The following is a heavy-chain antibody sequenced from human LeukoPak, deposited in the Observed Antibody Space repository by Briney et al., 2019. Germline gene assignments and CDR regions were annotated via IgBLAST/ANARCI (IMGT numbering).Heavy chain of an antibody. V-gene: IGHV1-18*01. J-gene: IGHJ6*03. CDR3: ARDRHIAAAIYYCYMDV. CDR2: INAYNGNT. Sequence: ASVKVSCKASGYTFTSYIISWVRQAPGQGLEWMGWINAYNGNTDYAQRVQGRVTMTTDTSTSTAYMELRSLRSDDTAVYYCARDRHIAAAIYYCYMDVWGKGTPVTASS. D-gene: IGHD6-13*01. CDR1: GYTFTSYI.